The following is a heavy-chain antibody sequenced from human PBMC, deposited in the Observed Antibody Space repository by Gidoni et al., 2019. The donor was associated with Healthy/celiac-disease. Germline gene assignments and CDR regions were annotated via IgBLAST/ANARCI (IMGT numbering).Heavy chain of an antibody. Sequence: QVQLVESGGGVVQPGRYLRLSCAASGFTFSSYAMHWVRQAPGKGLEWVAVISYDGSNKYYADSVKGRFTISRDNSKNTLYLQMNSLRAEDTAVYYCARDRSIAARHGYYYGMDVWGQGTTVTVSS. J-gene: IGHJ6*02. CDR1: GFTFSSYA. CDR2: ISYDGSNK. D-gene: IGHD6-6*01. CDR3: ARDRSIAARHGYYYGMDV. V-gene: IGHV3-30-3*01.